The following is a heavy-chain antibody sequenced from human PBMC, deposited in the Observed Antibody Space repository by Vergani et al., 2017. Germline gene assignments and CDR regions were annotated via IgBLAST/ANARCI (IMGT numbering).Heavy chain of an antibody. CDR2: IYPGDSDT. CDR3: ARSVFGVVIISPGFDY. J-gene: IGHJ4*02. V-gene: IGHV5-51*01. CDR1: GYSFTSYW. Sequence: EVQLVQSGAEVKKPGESLKISCKGSGYSFTSYWIGWVRQMPGKGLEWMGIIYPGDSDTRYSPSFQGQVTISADKSISTAYLQWSRLKASDTAMYYCARSVFGVVIISPGFDYWGQGTLVTVSS. D-gene: IGHD3-3*01.